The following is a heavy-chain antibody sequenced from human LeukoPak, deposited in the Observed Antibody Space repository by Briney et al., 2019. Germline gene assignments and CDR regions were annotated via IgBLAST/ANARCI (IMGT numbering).Heavy chain of an antibody. D-gene: IGHD3-22*01. J-gene: IGHJ6*02. CDR1: GFTFSSFSNYW. CDR3: AAGLYDSSGYYRGYAMDV. CDR2: INSDGSNT. Sequence: GGSLRLSCAASGFTFSSFSNYWMHWVRQAPGKGLVWVSHINSDGSNTNYADSVKGRFTISRDNAKNTLYLQMNSLRADDTAVYYCAAGLYDSSGYYRGYAMDVWGQGTTVTVSS. V-gene: IGHV3-74*01.